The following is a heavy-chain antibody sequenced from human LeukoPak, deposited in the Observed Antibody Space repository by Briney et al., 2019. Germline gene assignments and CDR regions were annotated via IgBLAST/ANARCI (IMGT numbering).Heavy chain of an antibody. Sequence: GGSLRLSCAASRFTFSSYAMHWVRQAPGKGLEWVAVISYDGSNKYYADSVKGRFTISRDNSKNTLYLQMNSLRAEDTAVYYCARDQVVVVAATLYYYYYGMDVWGQGTTVTVSS. J-gene: IGHJ6*02. CDR2: ISYDGSNK. V-gene: IGHV3-30*04. CDR3: ARDQVVVVAATLYYYYYGMDV. D-gene: IGHD2-15*01. CDR1: RFTFSSYA.